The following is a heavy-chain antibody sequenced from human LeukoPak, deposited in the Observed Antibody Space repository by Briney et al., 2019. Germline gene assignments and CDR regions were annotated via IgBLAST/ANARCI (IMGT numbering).Heavy chain of an antibody. V-gene: IGHV3-30*02. Sequence: PGGSLRLSCAASGFSFSSYGMHWVRQAPGKGLEWVAFIRYDGSNKYYADSVKGRFTISRDNFKNTLYLQMNSLRAEDTAVYYCAKGWSSSWYDNFDYWGQGTLVTVSS. CDR1: GFSFSSYG. D-gene: IGHD6-13*01. CDR2: IRYDGSNK. CDR3: AKGWSSSWYDNFDY. J-gene: IGHJ4*02.